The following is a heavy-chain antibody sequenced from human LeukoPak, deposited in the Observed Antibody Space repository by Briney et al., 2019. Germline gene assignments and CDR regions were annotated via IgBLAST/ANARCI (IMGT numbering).Heavy chain of an antibody. CDR1: GGSISSGGYY. CDR2: IYYSGST. D-gene: IGHD3-10*01. V-gene: IGHV4-31*03. Sequence: SETLSLTCTVSGGSISSGGYYWSWIRQHPGKGLEWIGYIYYSGSTYYNPSLRSRVAISVDTSKNQFSLKLSSVTAADTAVYYCVRGRQLWFGELGYYFDYWGQGTLVTVSS. J-gene: IGHJ4*02. CDR3: VRGRQLWFGELGYYFDY.